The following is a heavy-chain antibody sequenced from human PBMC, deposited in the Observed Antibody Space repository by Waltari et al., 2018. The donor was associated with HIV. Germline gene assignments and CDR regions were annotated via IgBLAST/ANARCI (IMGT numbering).Heavy chain of an antibody. V-gene: IGHV3-23*04. J-gene: IGHJ4*02. CDR2: ISGSGGST. Sequence: EVQLVESGGGLVQPGGSLRLSCAASGFTFSSYAMSWVRQAPGKGLEWVSCISGSGGSTYYADSVKGRFTISRDNSKNTLYLQMNSLRAEDTAVYYCAKAYYYDSSGYLVNPVNDYWGQGTLVTVSS. CDR3: AKAYYYDSSGYLVNPVNDY. CDR1: GFTFSSYA. D-gene: IGHD3-22*01.